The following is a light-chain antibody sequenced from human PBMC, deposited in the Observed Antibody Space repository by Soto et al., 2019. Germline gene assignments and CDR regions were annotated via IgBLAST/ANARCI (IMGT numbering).Light chain of an antibody. J-gene: IGLJ2*01. CDR3: QSYDSSLSVVV. CDR1: SSNIGAGYD. CDR2: GNS. Sequence: QSALTQPPSVSGAPGQRVTISCTGSSSNIGAGYDVHWYQQLPGTAPKLLIYGNSNRPSGVPDRFSGSKSGTSASLAITGLQAEDEADYYCQSYDSSLSVVVFGGGTQLTVL. V-gene: IGLV1-40*01.